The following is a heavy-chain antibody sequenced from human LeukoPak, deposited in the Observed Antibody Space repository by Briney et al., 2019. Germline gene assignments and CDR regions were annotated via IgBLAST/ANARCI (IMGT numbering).Heavy chain of an antibody. D-gene: IGHD2-2*01. J-gene: IGHJ5*02. Sequence: PGGSLRLSCAASGFTVSSIYMSWVRQAPGKGLEWVSVIYSGGGTDYADSVKGRFTTSRDNSKNTLYLQMNSLRAEDTAVYYCAKKLRWDCSSTSCPKGDCFDPWGQGTLVTVSS. V-gene: IGHV3-53*01. CDR1: GFTVSSIY. CDR2: IYSGGGT. CDR3: AKKLRWDCSSTSCPKGDCFDP.